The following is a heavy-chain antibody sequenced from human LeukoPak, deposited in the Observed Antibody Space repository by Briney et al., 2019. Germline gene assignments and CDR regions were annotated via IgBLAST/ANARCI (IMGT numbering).Heavy chain of an antibody. CDR2: IYYSGST. CDR1: GGSISSYY. Sequence: PSETLSLTCTVSGGSISSYYWSWIRQPPGKGLEWIGYIYYSGSTNYNPSLKSRVTISVDTSKNQFSLNLSSVTAADTAVYYCARDRGYSSSWFRGLNYFDYWGQGTLVTVSS. CDR3: ARDRGYSSSWFRGLNYFDY. V-gene: IGHV4-59*12. D-gene: IGHD6-13*01. J-gene: IGHJ4*02.